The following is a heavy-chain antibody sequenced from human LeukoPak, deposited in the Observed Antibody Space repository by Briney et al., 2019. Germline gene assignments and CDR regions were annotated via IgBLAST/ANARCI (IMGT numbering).Heavy chain of an antibody. V-gene: IGHV3-23*01. D-gene: IGHD4-17*01. Sequence: GGSLRLFCAASGFTFSSYAMNWVRQAPGKGLEWVSAISGSGGSTYYADPVKGRFTISRDNSKNTLYLQMNSLRAEDTAVYYCARDKYGDYDGDAFDIWGQGTMVTVSS. CDR3: ARDKYGDYDGDAFDI. CDR1: GFTFSSYA. J-gene: IGHJ3*02. CDR2: ISGSGGST.